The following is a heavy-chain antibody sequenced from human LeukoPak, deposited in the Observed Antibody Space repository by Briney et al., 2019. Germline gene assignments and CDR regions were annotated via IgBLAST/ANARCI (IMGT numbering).Heavy chain of an antibody. CDR3: ARTVADGGYYYYMDV. V-gene: IGHV1-18*01. Sequence: ASVKVSCKASGYTFTSYGISWVRQAPGQGLEWMGWISAYNGNTNYAQKLQGRVTMTTDTSTSTAYMELRSLRSDDTAVYYCARTVADGGYYYYMDVWGKGTTVTISS. CDR2: ISAYNGNT. CDR1: GYTFTSYG. J-gene: IGHJ6*03. D-gene: IGHD5-12*01.